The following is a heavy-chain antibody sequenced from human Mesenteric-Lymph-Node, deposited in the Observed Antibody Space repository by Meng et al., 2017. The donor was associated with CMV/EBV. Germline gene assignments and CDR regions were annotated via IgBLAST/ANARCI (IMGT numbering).Heavy chain of an antibody. CDR2: IIPILGIA. V-gene: IGHV1-69*02. CDR3: AGGIAADGSRWFDP. CDR1: GGTFSSYT. D-gene: IGHD6-13*01. Sequence: QVQLVQSGAEVKKPGSSVKVSCKASGGTFSSYTISWVRQAPGQGLEWMGRIIPILGIANDAQKFQGRVTITADKSTSKAYMELSSLRSEDTAVYYCAGGIAADGSRWFDPWGQGTLVTVSS. J-gene: IGHJ5*02.